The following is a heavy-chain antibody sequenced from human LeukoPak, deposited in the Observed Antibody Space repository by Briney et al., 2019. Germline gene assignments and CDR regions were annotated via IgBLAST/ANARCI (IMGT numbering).Heavy chain of an antibody. CDR2: IYYSGST. V-gene: IGHV4-59*01. J-gene: IGHJ4*02. CDR1: GGSISSYY. D-gene: IGHD1-26*01. CDR3: PRGEAWSTYYFDY. Sequence: SETLSLTCTVSGGSISSYYWSWIRQPPGKGLEWIGYIYYSGSTNYNPSLKSRVTISVDTSKNQFSLKLSSVTAADSAVYYCPRGEAWSTYYFDYWGQGTLVTVSS.